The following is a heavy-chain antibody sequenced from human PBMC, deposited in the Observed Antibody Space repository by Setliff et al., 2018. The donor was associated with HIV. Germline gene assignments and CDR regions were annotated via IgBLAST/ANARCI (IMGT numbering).Heavy chain of an antibody. CDR3: MRGSGLTPGSYLGDY. D-gene: IGHD1-26*01. CDR2: IYRSGDT. Sequence: SETLSLTCTVSGGSISTYYWSWIRQPAGKGLEWIGRIYRSGDTFYNPSLESRVTLSMDTSQNQFSLRLNSVTAADTAVYYCMRGSGLTPGSYLGDYWGQGILVTVSS. CDR1: GGSISTYY. J-gene: IGHJ4*02. V-gene: IGHV4-4*07.